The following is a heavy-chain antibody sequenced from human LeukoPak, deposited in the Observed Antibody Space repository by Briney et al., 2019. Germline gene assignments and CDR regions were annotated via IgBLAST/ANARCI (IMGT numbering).Heavy chain of an antibody. J-gene: IGHJ4*02. CDR2: INHSGST. V-gene: IGHV4-34*01. D-gene: IGHD3-9*01. Sequence: SEALSLTCAAYGGSFSGYYWSWIRQPPGKGLEWIGEINHSGSTNYNPSLKSRVTTSVDTSKNQFSLKLSSVTAADTAVYYCARDARLRYFDWPRKLIPYYFDYWGQGTLVTVSS. CDR1: GGSFSGYY. CDR3: ARDARLRYFDWPRKLIPYYFDY.